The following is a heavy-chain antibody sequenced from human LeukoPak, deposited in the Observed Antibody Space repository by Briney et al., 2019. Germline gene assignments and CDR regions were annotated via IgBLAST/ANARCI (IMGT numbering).Heavy chain of an antibody. CDR3: ARGTIDDYGVPEGY. CDR2: ISSSSSYI. V-gene: IGHV3-21*01. CDR1: GFTFSSYS. J-gene: IGHJ4*02. D-gene: IGHD4-17*01. Sequence: GGSLRLSCAASGFTFSSYSMNWVRQAPGKGLEWVSSISSSSSYIYYADSVKGRFTISRDNAKNSLYLQMNSLRAEDTAVYYCARGTIDDYGVPEGYWGQGTLVIVS.